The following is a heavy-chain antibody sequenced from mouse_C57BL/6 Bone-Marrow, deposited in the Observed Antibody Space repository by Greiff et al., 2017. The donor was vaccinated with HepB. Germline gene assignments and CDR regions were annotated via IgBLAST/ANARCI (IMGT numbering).Heavy chain of an antibody. V-gene: IGHV5-4*01. J-gene: IGHJ3*01. CDR2: ISDGGSYT. CDR3: ARDRGRGFAY. Sequence: EVKLVESGGGLVKPGGSLKLSCAASGFNFSSYAMSWVRQTPEKRLEWVATISDGGSYTYYPDNVKGRFTISRDNAKNNLYLQMSHLKSEDTAMYYCARDRGRGFAYWGQGTLVTVSA. CDR1: GFNFSSYA. D-gene: IGHD3-3*01.